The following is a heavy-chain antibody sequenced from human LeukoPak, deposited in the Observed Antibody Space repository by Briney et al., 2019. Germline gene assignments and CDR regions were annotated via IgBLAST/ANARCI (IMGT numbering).Heavy chain of an antibody. CDR3: ARDRGGKTVPDY. CDR2: IKQDESEK. J-gene: IGHJ4*02. V-gene: IGHV3-7*05. CDR1: GFTFSSHC. D-gene: IGHD3-16*01. Sequence: GGPVRLSCAASGFTFSSHCMSWVRQAPGKWLEWVANIKQDESEKYYVDSVKGRFTISRDNAKNSLYLQMNSLRAGDTAVYYCARDRGGKTVPDYWGQGPLATVSS.